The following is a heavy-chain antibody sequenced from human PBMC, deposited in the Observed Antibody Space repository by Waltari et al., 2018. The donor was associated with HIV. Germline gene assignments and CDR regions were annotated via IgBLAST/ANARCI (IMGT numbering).Heavy chain of an antibody. CDR2: IYYTGRA. Sequence: QLQLQESGPGLVKPSETLSLICTVSGGSVSSSSYFWGWIRQPPGKGLEWVGRIYYTGRAYYNPSLKSRVTISVDTSKNQFSLKVTSVTAADTAVYYCARHALRVGAAYWNFDLWGRGTLVTVSS. CDR1: GGSVSSSSYF. J-gene: IGHJ2*01. CDR3: ARHALRVGAAYWNFDL. V-gene: IGHV4-39*01. D-gene: IGHD1-26*01.